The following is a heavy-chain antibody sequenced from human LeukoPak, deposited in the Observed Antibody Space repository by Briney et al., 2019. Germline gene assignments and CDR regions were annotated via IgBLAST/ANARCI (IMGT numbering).Heavy chain of an antibody. CDR1: GFTFSDHY. V-gene: IGHV3-11*04. Sequence: GGSLRLSCAASGFTFSDHYMSWIRQAPGKGLEWVSYIGGSGSPIYYADSVKGRFTISRDNAKNSLFLQMGSLRAEDTAVYYCARDRRPSVYGGLDNWGQGTLVTVSS. J-gene: IGHJ4*02. CDR3: ARDRRPSVYGGLDN. CDR2: IGGSGSPI. D-gene: IGHD4/OR15-4a*01.